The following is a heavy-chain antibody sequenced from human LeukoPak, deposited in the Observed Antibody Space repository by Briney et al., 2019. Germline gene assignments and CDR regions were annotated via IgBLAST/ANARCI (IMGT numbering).Heavy chain of an antibody. Sequence: PGGSLRLSCAASGFTFSTYGMHWVRQAPGKGLEWVAFIRYDGRNKYYADSVKGRFTISRDNAKNSLYLQMNSLRAEDTAVYYCARSGAQPYYYDSSGYSDYWGQGTLVTVSS. D-gene: IGHD3-22*01. J-gene: IGHJ4*02. CDR2: IRYDGRNK. CDR1: GFTFSTYG. CDR3: ARSGAQPYYYDSSGYSDY. V-gene: IGHV3-30*02.